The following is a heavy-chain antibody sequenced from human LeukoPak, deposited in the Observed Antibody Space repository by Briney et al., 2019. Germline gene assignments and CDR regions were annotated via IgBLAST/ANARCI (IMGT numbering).Heavy chain of an antibody. V-gene: IGHV4-4*07. CDR1: TGSLNSYF. J-gene: IGHJ4*02. D-gene: IGHD1-7*01. CDR3: ARGEELTGTSGHYSFDF. CDR2: VSGTGTA. Sequence: PSETLSLTCTVSTGSLNSYFWTWVRQPAGKGVEWIGRVSGTGTAYSNPSLESRVIISLDTSRNQFSLKLMSVTAADTAVYYCARGEELTGTSGHYSFDFWGQGALVSVSS.